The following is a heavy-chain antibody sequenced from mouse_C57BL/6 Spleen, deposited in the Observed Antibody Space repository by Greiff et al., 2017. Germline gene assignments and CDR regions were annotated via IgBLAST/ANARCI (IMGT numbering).Heavy chain of an antibody. V-gene: IGHV5-4*03. CDR2: ISDGGSYT. J-gene: IGHJ3*01. D-gene: IGHD2-4*01. CDR3: ARAYDYGAWFAY. CDR1: GFTFSSYA. Sequence: EVKLVESGGGLVKPGGSLKLSCAASGFTFSSYAMSWVRQTPEKRLEWVATISDGGSYTYYPDNVKGRFTISRDNAKNNLYLQMSHLKSEDTAMYYGARAYDYGAWFAYWGQGTLVTVSA.